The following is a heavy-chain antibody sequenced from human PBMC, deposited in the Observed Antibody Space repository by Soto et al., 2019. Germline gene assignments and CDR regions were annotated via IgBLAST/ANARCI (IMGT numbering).Heavy chain of an antibody. CDR3: ARRGIYYSGYYYYGIDV. Sequence: QVQLVQSGAEVKKPGSSVKVSCKASGSTFSSYAISWVRQAPGQGLEWMGGIIPIFGTANYAQKFQGRVTITADESTSTAYMELSSLRSEDTAVYYCARRGIYYSGYYYYGIDVWGQGTTVTVSS. V-gene: IGHV1-69*01. J-gene: IGHJ6*02. CDR1: GSTFSSYA. CDR2: IIPIFGTA. D-gene: IGHD1-26*01.